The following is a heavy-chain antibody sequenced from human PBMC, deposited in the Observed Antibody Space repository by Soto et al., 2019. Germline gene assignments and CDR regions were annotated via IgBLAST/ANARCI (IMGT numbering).Heavy chain of an antibody. Sequence: EMQLVESGGGLVQPGMSLRLSCAASGFTFDDYAMYWVRQVPGKGLEWVSGISWNSGRIGYADSVKGRFTISRDNAKNSLYLQMNSLRPEDTALYYCTKARLWGGDGYNSYYYNAMDVWGQGTTATVSS. CDR2: ISWNSGRI. D-gene: IGHD3-16*01. V-gene: IGHV3-9*01. J-gene: IGHJ6*02. CDR3: TKARLWGGDGYNSYYYNAMDV. CDR1: GFTFDDYA.